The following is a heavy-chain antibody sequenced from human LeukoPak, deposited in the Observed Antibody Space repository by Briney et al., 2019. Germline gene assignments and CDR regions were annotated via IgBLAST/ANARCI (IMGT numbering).Heavy chain of an antibody. CDR1: GFTVSHSY. D-gene: IGHD4-17*01. CDR3: ARSSYGDLVAFDY. Sequence: GGSLRLSCAASGFTVSHSYMTWVRQAPGKGLEWVSIIYRNSHTYYAESVRGRFTISRDTSENTLYRQMHSLRAEDTAVYYCARSSYGDLVAFDYWGQGTLVTVSS. V-gene: IGHV3-53*01. J-gene: IGHJ4*02. CDR2: IYRNSHT.